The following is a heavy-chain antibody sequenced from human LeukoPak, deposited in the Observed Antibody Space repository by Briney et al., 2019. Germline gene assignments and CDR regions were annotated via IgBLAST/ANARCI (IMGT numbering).Heavy chain of an antibody. CDR1: GFTFTNHG. Sequence: GGTLRLSCAASGFTFTNHGMTWVRQSPGKGLEWVSTISGSGDGTYYADSVKGRFTISRDNSRNTLYLQVNSLRAEDTAVYYCAKDTTVSGVDYWGQGTLVTVSS. D-gene: IGHD4-17*01. CDR2: ISGSGDGT. CDR3: AKDTTVSGVDY. V-gene: IGHV3-23*01. J-gene: IGHJ4*02.